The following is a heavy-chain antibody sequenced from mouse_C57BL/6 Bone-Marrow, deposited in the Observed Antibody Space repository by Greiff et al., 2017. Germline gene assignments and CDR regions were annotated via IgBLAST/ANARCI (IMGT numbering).Heavy chain of an antibody. V-gene: IGHV1-69*01. J-gene: IGHJ1*03. CDR2: IDPSDSYT. Sequence: QVHVKQPGAELVMPGASVKLSCKASGYTFTSYWMHWVKQRPGQGLEWIGEIDPSDSYTNYNQKFKGKSTLTVDKSSSKAYMQLSSLTSEDSAVYYCARRGGWYFDVWGTGTTVTVSS. CDR1: GYTFTSYW. CDR3: ARRGGWYFDV.